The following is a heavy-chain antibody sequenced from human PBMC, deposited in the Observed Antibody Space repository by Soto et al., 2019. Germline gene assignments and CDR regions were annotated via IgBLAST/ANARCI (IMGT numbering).Heavy chain of an antibody. V-gene: IGHV4-4*02. J-gene: IGHJ4*02. CDR1: GGSISSSNW. D-gene: IGHD6-13*01. CDR2: IYHSGST. Sequence: PSETLSLTCAVSGGSISSSNWWSWVRQPPGKGLEWIGEIYHSGSTNYNPSLKSRVTISVDKSKNQFSLKLSSVTAADTAVYYCARDPVVAAAGALDYWGQGTLVTVSS. CDR3: ARDPVVAAAGALDY.